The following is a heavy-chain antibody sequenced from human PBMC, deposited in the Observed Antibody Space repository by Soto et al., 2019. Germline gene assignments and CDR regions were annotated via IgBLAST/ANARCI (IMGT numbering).Heavy chain of an antibody. Sequence: PGGSLRLSCAASGFTFSSYWMSWVRQAPGKGLEWVANIKQDGSEKYYLDSVKGRFTISRDNAKNSLYLQMNSLRAEDTAVYYCASSYSIAAAGFFDYWGQGTLVTVSS. D-gene: IGHD6-13*01. CDR3: ASSYSIAAAGFFDY. CDR1: GFTFSSYW. J-gene: IGHJ4*02. CDR2: IKQDGSEK. V-gene: IGHV3-7*03.